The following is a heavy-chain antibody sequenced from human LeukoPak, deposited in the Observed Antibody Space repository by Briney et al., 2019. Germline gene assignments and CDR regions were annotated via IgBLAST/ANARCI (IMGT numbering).Heavy chain of an antibody. CDR3: ARVTGYMVEDYFDY. J-gene: IGHJ4*02. Sequence: SETLSLTCAVYGGSFSGYYWSWIRQPPGKGLEWIGYIYYSGNTNYNPSLKSRVTISVDTSKNHFSLRLSSVTAADTAVYYCARVTGYMVEDYFDYWGQGTLVTVSS. D-gene: IGHD6-13*01. CDR2: IYYSGNT. CDR1: GGSFSGYY. V-gene: IGHV4-59*01.